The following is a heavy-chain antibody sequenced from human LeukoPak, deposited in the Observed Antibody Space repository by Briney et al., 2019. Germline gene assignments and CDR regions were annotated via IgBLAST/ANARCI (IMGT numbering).Heavy chain of an antibody. Sequence: PGGSLRLSCAVSGLTFSRYAMSWVRQAPGKGLEWVSGISGSGGSTYYADSVEGRFTISRDNSRNTLYLQMNSLRAEDTAVYYCAKDLVGYCSSTSCWAFDIWGQGTMVTVSS. CDR3: AKDLVGYCSSTSCWAFDI. V-gene: IGHV3-23*01. CDR2: ISGSGGST. D-gene: IGHD2-2*01. J-gene: IGHJ3*02. CDR1: GLTFSRYA.